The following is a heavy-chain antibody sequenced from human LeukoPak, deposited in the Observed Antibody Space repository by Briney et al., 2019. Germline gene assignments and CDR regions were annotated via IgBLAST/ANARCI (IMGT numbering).Heavy chain of an antibody. CDR3: ARGWSGLTFYYFDY. J-gene: IGHJ4*02. D-gene: IGHD2-8*01. Sequence: ASVKVSCKASGYTFTSFGISWVRQAPGQGLEYMGWISGYNGDTKHAQKFQDRVTMTTDTSTNTAYMELRSLTSDDTAIYYCARGWSGLTFYYFDYWGQGTLVTVSS. V-gene: IGHV1-18*01. CDR2: ISGYNGDT. CDR1: GYTFTSFG.